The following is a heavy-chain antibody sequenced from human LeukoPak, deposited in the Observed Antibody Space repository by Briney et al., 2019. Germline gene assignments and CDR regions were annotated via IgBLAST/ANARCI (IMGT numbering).Heavy chain of an antibody. CDR2: IYTSGST. CDR1: GGSISSYY. J-gene: IGHJ3*02. V-gene: IGHV4-4*07. CDR3: ARLYDSSGHYSFGAFDI. D-gene: IGHD3-22*01. Sequence: SETLSLTCTVSGGSISSYYWSWIPQPAGKGLEWIGRIYTSGSTNYNPSLKSRVTMSVDTSKNQFSLKLSSVTAADTAVYYCARLYDSSGHYSFGAFDIWGQGTMVTVSS.